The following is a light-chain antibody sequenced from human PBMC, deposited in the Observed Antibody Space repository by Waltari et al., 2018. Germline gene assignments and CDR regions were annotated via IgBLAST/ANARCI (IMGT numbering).Light chain of an antibody. CDR3: MQGTHWPLT. CDR1: QSLVHSDGNTY. V-gene: IGKV2-30*02. Sequence: DVVLTQSPLYLPVTLGQPASISCKSSQSLVHSDGNTYLAWFHQRPGQSPRRLIYKVSNRESGVPGRFSASGSGTDFTMKISRVDAEDVGVFYCMQGTHWPLTFGGGTTVEIK. J-gene: IGKJ4*01. CDR2: KVS.